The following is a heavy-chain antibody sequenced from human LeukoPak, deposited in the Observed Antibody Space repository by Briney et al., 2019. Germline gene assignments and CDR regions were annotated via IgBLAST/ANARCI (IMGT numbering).Heavy chain of an antibody. CDR1: GYAFIGYY. Sequence: GASVKVPCKASGYAFIGYYMHWVRQAPGQGLEWMGWINPSTGATKSAQNFQGRITMTRDTSINTVYMGLSRPTSDDTAIYYCARRPPYYGSGTSNWFDPWGQGTLVIVSS. J-gene: IGHJ5*02. D-gene: IGHD3-10*01. V-gene: IGHV1-2*02. CDR3: ARRPPYYGSGTSNWFDP. CDR2: INPSTGAT.